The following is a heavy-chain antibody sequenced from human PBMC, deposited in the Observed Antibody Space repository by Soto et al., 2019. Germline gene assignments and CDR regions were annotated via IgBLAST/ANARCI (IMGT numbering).Heavy chain of an antibody. J-gene: IGHJ6*02. V-gene: IGHV4-4*02. CDR2: IYHSGST. D-gene: IGHD3-3*01. CDR1: GGSISSSNW. Sequence: SETLSLTCAVSGGSISSSNWWSWVRQPPGKGLEWIGEIYHSGSTNYNPSLKSRVTISVDKSKNQFSLKLSSVTAADTAVYYCARVSRISPLYYDFWSGYYSERYYYGMDVWGQGTTVTVSS. CDR3: ARVSRISPLYYDFWSGYYSERYYYGMDV.